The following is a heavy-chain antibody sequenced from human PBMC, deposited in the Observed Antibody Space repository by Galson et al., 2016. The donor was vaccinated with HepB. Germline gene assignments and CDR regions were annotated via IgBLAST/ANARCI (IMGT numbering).Heavy chain of an antibody. CDR2: IRRKDDNYAT. Sequence: SLRLSCAASGFTFRGSTLHWVRQASGKGLEWLGRIRRKDDNYATAYGGSVKGRFTISRDDSKSTAYLQMNSLKTEDTAVYYCTRPYTDFWSGALYYYGVDVWGKGTTVTVSS. CDR1: GFTFRGST. J-gene: IGHJ6*04. D-gene: IGHD3-3*01. CDR3: TRPYTDFWSGALYYYGVDV. V-gene: IGHV3-73*01.